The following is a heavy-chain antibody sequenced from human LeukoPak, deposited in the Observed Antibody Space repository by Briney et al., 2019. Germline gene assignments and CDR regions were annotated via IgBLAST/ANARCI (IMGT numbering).Heavy chain of an antibody. Sequence: SQSLSLTWAVDGGSFSGNYWSWIRHPPGKGLEWIGEINHSGSTNYNPSLKSRVTISVATSKNQFSLKLSSVTAADTAVYYGARVVAAAGTHWFDPWGQGTLVTVSS. J-gene: IGHJ5*02. CDR1: GGSFSGNY. CDR2: INHSGST. CDR3: ARVVAAAGTHWFDP. D-gene: IGHD6-13*01. V-gene: IGHV4-34*01.